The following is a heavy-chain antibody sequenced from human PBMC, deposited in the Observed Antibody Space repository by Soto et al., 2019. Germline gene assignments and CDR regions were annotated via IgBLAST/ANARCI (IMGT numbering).Heavy chain of an antibody. J-gene: IGHJ4*02. Sequence: QVQLVESGGGVVQPGRSLRLSCAASGFTFSSYGMHWVRQAPGKGLEWVAVIWYDGSNKYYADSVKGRFTISRDNSKNTLYLQMNSLRAEDTAVYYCARDAPTVSSGWYDYWGQGTLVTVSS. CDR2: IWYDGSNK. CDR1: GFTFSSYG. D-gene: IGHD6-19*01. V-gene: IGHV3-33*01. CDR3: ARDAPTVSSGWYDY.